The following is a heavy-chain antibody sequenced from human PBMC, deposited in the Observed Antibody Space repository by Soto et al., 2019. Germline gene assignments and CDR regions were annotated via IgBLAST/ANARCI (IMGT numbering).Heavy chain of an antibody. D-gene: IGHD6-13*01. CDR3: ARQDYSTTWYLNY. Sequence: EVQLLESGGGVVQPGGSLRLSCAASGFIFSTYAMTWVRQAPGKGLEWVSVINGSAGATYYADSVKGRFTISRDNSKNTLYLQMNSLRAEDTAVYYCARQDYSTTWYLNYWGQGTLVTVSS. J-gene: IGHJ4*02. V-gene: IGHV3-23*01. CDR2: INGSAGAT. CDR1: GFIFSTYA.